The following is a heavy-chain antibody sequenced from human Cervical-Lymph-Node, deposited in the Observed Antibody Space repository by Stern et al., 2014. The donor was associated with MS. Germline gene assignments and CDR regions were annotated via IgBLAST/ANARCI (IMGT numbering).Heavy chain of an antibody. CDR3: ARAYCSRTSCAAFDY. J-gene: IGHJ4*02. V-gene: IGHV3-30*03. Sequence: AERGRFTLSRDISNNTLYLQMNRLRTEDTAIYYCARAYCSRTSCAAFDYWGQGSLVTVSS. D-gene: IGHD2-2*01.